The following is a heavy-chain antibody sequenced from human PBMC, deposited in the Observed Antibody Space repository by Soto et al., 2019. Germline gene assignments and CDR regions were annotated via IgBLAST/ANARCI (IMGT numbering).Heavy chain of an antibody. V-gene: IGHV1-69*08. CDR2: IIPILGIA. CDR1: GGTFSSYT. CDR3: ARERGPTADRNYYYYCYMDG. Sequence: QVQLVQSGAEVKKPGSSVKVSCKASGGTFSSYTISWVRQAPGQGLEWMGRIIPILGIANYAQKFQGKVTITADKSTSTAYMELSSLRSEDTAVYYCARERGPTADRNYYYYCYMDGWGKGTTVTVSS. J-gene: IGHJ6*03.